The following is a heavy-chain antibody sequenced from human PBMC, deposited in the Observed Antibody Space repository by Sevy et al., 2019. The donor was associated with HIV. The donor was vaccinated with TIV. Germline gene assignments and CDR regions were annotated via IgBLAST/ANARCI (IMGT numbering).Heavy chain of an antibody. D-gene: IGHD4-17*01. V-gene: IGHV5-51*01. Sequence: GESLKISCKGSEYSFRTYWIGWVRQMPGKGLEWMGIIYPDDSDTRDSPSFQGQVTISADKSINTAYLQWNSLRASDSAMYYCARHHASYGVTRYYYDSGLDVWGQGTTVTVSS. CDR2: IYPDDSDT. CDR1: EYSFRTYW. J-gene: IGHJ6*02. CDR3: ARHHASYGVTRYYYDSGLDV.